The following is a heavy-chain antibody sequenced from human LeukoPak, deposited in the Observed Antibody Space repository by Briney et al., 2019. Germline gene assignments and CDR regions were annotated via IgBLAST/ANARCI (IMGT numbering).Heavy chain of an antibody. CDR1: GFTFSSYA. Sequence: GGSLTLSCAASGFTFSSYAMHWVRQAPGKGLKWVADISYDGSNKYYADPVKGRFTISRDNSKNTLYLQMNNRRAEATAVYYCARDPGTNWDDLRYFDYWGQGTLVTVSS. J-gene: IGHJ4*02. CDR3: ARDPGTNWDDLRYFDY. V-gene: IGHV3-30*04. D-gene: IGHD1-20*01. CDR2: ISYDGSNK.